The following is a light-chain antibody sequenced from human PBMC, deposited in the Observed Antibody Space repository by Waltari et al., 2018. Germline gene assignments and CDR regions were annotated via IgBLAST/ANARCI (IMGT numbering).Light chain of an antibody. J-gene: IGKJ4*01. CDR1: QSVSSY. CDR2: DAS. CDR3: QQRSNWPRVT. V-gene: IGKV3-11*01. Sequence: IVFTQSPATLSLSPWERATLSCRASQSVSSYLAWYQQKPGQAPRLLISDASNRATGIPARFSGSGSGTDFTLTISSLEPEDFAVYYCQQRSNWPRVTFGGGTKVEIK.